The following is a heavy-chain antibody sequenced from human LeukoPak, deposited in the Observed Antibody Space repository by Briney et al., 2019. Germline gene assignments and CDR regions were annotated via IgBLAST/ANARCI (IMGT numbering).Heavy chain of an antibody. D-gene: IGHD2-2*01. CDR3: AVGGIYCSSTSCYDYYYYYMDV. J-gene: IGHJ6*03. CDR1: GYTFTSYY. Sequence: ASVKVSCKASGYTFTSYYMHWVRQAPGQGLEWMGIINPSGGSTSYAQKFQGRVTMTRDTSISTAYMELSRLRSDDTAVYYCAVGGIYCSSTSCYDYYYYYMDVWGKGTTVTVSS. V-gene: IGHV1-46*01. CDR2: INPSGGST.